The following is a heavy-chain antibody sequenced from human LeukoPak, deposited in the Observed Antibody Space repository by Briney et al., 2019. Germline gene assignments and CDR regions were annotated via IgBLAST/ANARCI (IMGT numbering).Heavy chain of an antibody. V-gene: IGHV3-30-3*01. D-gene: IGHD3-9*01. CDR2: DGSTK. CDR1: GFTFSSYS. CDR3: ARDPDRLLMFGMDV. Sequence: GGSLRLSCAVSGFTFSSYSFHWVRQAPGKGLEWVAYDGSTKNYADSVKGLFTISRDNSNNTLYLQMNSLRTEDTAVYYCARDPDRLLMFGMDVWGQGTTVTVSS. J-gene: IGHJ6*02.